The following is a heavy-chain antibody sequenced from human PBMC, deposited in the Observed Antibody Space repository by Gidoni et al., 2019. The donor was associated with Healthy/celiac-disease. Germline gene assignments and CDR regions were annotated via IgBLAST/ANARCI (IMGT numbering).Heavy chain of an antibody. CDR3: ARDLGFDGSNAYYYYGMDV. CDR2: IWYDGSNK. CDR1: GFTFSSSG. J-gene: IGHJ6*02. D-gene: IGHD2-2*01. Sequence: QVQLLESGGGLVPPGRSLRLSCAAPGFTFSSSGLHWVRQAPGKGLAWVAVIWYDGSNKYYADSVKGRFTISRDNSKNTLYLQMNSLRAEDTAVYYCARDLGFDGSNAYYYYGMDVWGQGTTVTVSS. V-gene: IGHV3-33*01.